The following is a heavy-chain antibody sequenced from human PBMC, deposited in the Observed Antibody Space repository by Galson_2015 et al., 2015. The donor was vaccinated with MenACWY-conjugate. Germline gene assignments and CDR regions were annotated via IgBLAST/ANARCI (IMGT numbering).Heavy chain of an antibody. CDR1: GGTFSSYA. Sequence: SVKVSCKASGGTFSSYAISWVRQAPGQGLKWMGGIIPIFGTANYAQKFQGRVTITADESTSTAYMELSSLRSEDTAVYYCARGQNYYYDSSGYSYMDVWGKGTTVTVSS. V-gene: IGHV1-69*13. CDR2: IIPIFGTA. D-gene: IGHD3-22*01. J-gene: IGHJ6*03. CDR3: ARGQNYYYDSSGYSYMDV.